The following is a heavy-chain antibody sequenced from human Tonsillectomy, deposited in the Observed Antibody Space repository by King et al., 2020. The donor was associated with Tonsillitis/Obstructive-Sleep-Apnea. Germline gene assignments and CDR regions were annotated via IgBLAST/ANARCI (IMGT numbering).Heavy chain of an antibody. CDR1: GGSISGYY. CDR2: IYYSGGT. D-gene: IGHD2-8*01. Sequence: QLQESGPGLVKPSETLSLTCTVSGGSISGYYWSWIRQPPGKGLECIGYIYYSGGTNYNPSLKSRVTISVDTSKNQFSLKLSSVTAADTAVYYCAREGAVMNAFDIWGQGTVVNVSS. CDR3: AREGAVMNAFDI. J-gene: IGHJ3*02. V-gene: IGHV4-59*01.